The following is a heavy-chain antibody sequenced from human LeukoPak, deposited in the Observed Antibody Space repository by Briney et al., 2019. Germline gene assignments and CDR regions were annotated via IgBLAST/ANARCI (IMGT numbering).Heavy chain of an antibody. D-gene: IGHD3-9*01. J-gene: IGHJ5*02. V-gene: IGHV4-59*01. Sequence: SETLSLTCTVSGGSISSYYWTWIRQPPGKGLEWIGYIYYSGSTNYNPALKSRVTISVDTSKNKFSLKLSSVTAADTAVYYCARDQSDYDILTGYENWFDPWGQGTLVTVYS. CDR2: IYYSGST. CDR3: ARDQSDYDILTGYENWFDP. CDR1: GGSISSYY.